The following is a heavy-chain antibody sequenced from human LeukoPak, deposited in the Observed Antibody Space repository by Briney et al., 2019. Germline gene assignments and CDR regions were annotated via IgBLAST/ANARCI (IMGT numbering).Heavy chain of an antibody. D-gene: IGHD3-10*01. CDR3: AREYYASGDY. J-gene: IGHJ4*02. Sequence: GGSLRLSCAASGFTFSSFWMHWVRQAPGKGLQWVSRINADGSSTGHADSVKGRLTISRDNAKNTLYLQINSLRAEDTAVYYCAREYYASGDYWGQGALVTVSS. CDR2: INADGSST. CDR1: GFTFSSFW. V-gene: IGHV3-74*01.